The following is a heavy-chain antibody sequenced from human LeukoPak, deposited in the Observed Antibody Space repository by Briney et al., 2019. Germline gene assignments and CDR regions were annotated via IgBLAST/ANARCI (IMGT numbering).Heavy chain of an antibody. D-gene: IGHD3-9*01. V-gene: IGHV3-21*01. CDR3: ARWDDLFLIDF. CDR1: GFTFSSYS. CDR2: ISSSSSYI. Sequence: GGSLRLSCAASGFTFSSYSMNWVRQAPGKGLEWVSSISSSSSYIYYADSVKGRFTISRDNAKNSLYLQMNSLRAEDTAVYYCARWDDLFLIDFWGQGTLVTVSS. J-gene: IGHJ4*02.